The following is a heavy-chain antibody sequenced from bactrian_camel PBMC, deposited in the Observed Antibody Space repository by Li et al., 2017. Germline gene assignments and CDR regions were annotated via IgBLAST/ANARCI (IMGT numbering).Heavy chain of an antibody. CDR3: AATVPIRCSGGSLGAGDILY. Sequence: QLVESGGGSVQAGGSLRLSCAAPGYTNSDYCMGWFRQAPGKEREAVAVMDGSGTPTYAESVKGRFTMSEDDAKITQYLLMSDLKPEDTAMYYCAATVPIRCSGGSLGAGDILYWSEGTQVTVS. CDR2: MDGSGTP. D-gene: IGHD1*01. J-gene: IGHJ4*01. V-gene: IGHV3S53*01. CDR1: GYTNSDYC.